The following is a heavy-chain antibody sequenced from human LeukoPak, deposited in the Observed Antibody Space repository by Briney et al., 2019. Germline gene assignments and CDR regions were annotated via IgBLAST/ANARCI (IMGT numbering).Heavy chain of an antibody. Sequence: PSETLSLTCTVSGGSFSFDSWTWIRQPPGKGLEWIGWRFNSGSTSYNPSLKSRVTISIDTSKNQFSLKLTSVTATDTSVYYCASKVGDVTAYDHWGQGTLVTVSS. CDR2: RFNSGST. V-gene: IGHV4-4*09. CDR1: GGSFSFDS. D-gene: IGHD2-21*02. CDR3: ASKVGDVTAYDH. J-gene: IGHJ4*02.